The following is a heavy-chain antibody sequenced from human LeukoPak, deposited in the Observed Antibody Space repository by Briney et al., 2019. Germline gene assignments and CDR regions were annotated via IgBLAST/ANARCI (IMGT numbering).Heavy chain of an antibody. V-gene: IGHV4-59*01. Sequence: PSETLSLTCTVSGGSISGYYWSWIRQPPGKGLEWIGYIYYSGSTNYNPSLKSRVTISVDTSKNQFSLKLSSVTAADTAVYYCARVGEDGDYGYYYYYMDVWGKGTTVTVSS. CDR1: GGSISGYY. CDR2: IYYSGST. CDR3: ARVGEDGDYGYYYYYMDV. J-gene: IGHJ6*03. D-gene: IGHD4-17*01.